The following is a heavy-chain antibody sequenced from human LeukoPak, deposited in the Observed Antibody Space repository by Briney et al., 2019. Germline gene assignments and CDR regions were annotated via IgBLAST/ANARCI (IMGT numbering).Heavy chain of an antibody. CDR3: ARVGLSSRGYYYYMDV. CDR1: GGSISSDY. D-gene: IGHD2-2*01. CDR2: IYTSGST. Sequence: KPSEILSLTCTVSGGSISSDYWSWSRQPAGKGLEWIGHIYTSGSTNYNPSLTGRVTMSLDTSKNQFSLKLTSVTAADTAVYYCARVGLSSRGYYYYMDVWGRGTTVTVSS. V-gene: IGHV4-4*07. J-gene: IGHJ6*03.